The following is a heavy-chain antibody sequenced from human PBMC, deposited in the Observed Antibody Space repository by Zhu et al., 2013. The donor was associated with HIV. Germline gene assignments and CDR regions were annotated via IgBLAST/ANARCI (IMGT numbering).Heavy chain of an antibody. V-gene: IGHV1-46*01. D-gene: IGHD3-10*01. J-gene: IGHJ3*01. CDR1: GYTFTSYY. Sequence: QVQLVQSGAEVKKPGASVKVSCKASGYTFTSYYMHWVRQAPGQGLEWMGIINPSGGSTSYAQKFQGRVTMTRDTSTTTVYMELSSLRSEDTAVYYCARDLGNRGVLKNSFDLWGQGTMVIVSS. CDR3: ARDLGNRGVLKNSFDL. CDR2: INPSGGST.